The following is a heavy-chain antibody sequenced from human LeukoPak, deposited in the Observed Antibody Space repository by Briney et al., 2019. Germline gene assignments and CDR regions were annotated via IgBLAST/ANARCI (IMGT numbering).Heavy chain of an antibody. Sequence: ASVKVSCKASGYTFTGYYMHWVRQAPGQGLEWMGRINPNSGGTNYAQKFQGRVTMTRDTSISTAYMELSRLRSDDTAVYYCARVPSSKLGYCSGGSCYPFDYWGQGTLVTVSS. D-gene: IGHD2-15*01. CDR2: INPNSGGT. CDR1: GYTFTGYY. J-gene: IGHJ4*02. CDR3: ARVPSSKLGYCSGGSCYPFDY. V-gene: IGHV1-2*06.